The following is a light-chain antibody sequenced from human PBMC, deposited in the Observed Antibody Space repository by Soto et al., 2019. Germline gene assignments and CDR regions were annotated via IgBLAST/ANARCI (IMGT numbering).Light chain of an antibody. J-gene: IGLJ2*01. CDR1: SSDVGGYNY. V-gene: IGLV2-14*01. CDR2: EVS. CDR3: SSYTSSRTVV. Sequence: QSALTQPASVYGSPGQSITISCTGTSSDVGGYNYVSWYQHHPGKAPKLMIYEVSKRPSGVSNRFSGSKSGNTASLTISGLQAEDEADYYCSSYTSSRTVVFGGGTKLTVL.